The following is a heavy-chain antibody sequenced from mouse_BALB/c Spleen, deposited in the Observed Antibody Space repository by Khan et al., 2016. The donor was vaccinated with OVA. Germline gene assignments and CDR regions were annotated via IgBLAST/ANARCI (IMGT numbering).Heavy chain of an antibody. V-gene: IGHV9-3-1*01. CDR2: LNTYTGEP. CDR3: ARPPHFSYVMVY. J-gene: IGHJ4*01. CDR1: GNTLTNYG. Sequence: QVQLKQSGPELKKPGETVKISCKVSGNTLTNYGMNGVKQAPGKGLKWMGGLNTYTGEPKYADDFRGRFAFSLETSASTAYLQINNLKNEDTATYFCARPPHFSYVMVYWGQGTSVTVSS.